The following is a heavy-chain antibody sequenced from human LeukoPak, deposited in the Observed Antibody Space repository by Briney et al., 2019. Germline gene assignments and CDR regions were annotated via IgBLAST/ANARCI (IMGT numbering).Heavy chain of an antibody. CDR1: GFTFSRYW. Sequence: GSLRLSCAASGFTFSRYWMHWVRQVPGKGLVWVSVIYSGGSTYYADSVKGRFTISRDNSKNTLYLQMNSLRAEDTAVYYCAKHSSYWGQGTLVTVSS. J-gene: IGHJ4*02. CDR3: AKHSSY. D-gene: IGHD6-13*01. CDR2: IYSGGST. V-gene: IGHV3-66*04.